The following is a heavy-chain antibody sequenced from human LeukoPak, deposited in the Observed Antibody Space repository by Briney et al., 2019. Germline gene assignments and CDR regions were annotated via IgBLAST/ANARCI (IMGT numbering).Heavy chain of an antibody. Sequence: GGSLRLSCAASGFTVANTYMNWVRQSPGKGLEWVSFIYSGGDTYYADSVKGRFTISRDNSKNTMFLQMNSLRPEDTAIYYCARVRSTATNTYYYNYYMDVWGQGTTVSVSS. CDR1: GFTVANTY. J-gene: IGHJ6*03. D-gene: IGHD2-21*02. V-gene: IGHV3-66*02. CDR3: ARVRSTATNTYYYNYYMDV. CDR2: IYSGGDT.